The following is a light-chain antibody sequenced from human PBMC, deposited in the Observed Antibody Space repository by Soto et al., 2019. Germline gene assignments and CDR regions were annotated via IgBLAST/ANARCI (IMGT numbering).Light chain of an antibody. J-gene: IGKJ1*01. Sequence: EIVLTQSPGTLSLSPGERATLSCSSTQSFSSSYLAWYQQKPGQAPRLLIYGAYSRATGITDRFSGSGSGTDFTLTISSLQSEDFAVYYCQQYNNWPWTFGQGTKVDIK. CDR3: QQYNNWPWT. CDR1: QSFSSSY. V-gene: IGKV3-20*01. CDR2: GAY.